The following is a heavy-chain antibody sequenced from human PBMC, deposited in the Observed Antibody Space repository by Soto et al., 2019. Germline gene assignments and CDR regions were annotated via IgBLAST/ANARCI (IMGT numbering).Heavy chain of an antibody. CDR1: GGSISSYY. V-gene: IGHV4-59*08. Sequence: TSETLSLTYAVSGGSISSYYWSWIRQPPGKGLEWIGYIYYSGSTNYNPSLKSRVTISVDTSKNQFSLKLSSVTAADTAVYYCARRYGGAFDYWGQGSLVTSPQ. J-gene: IGHJ4*02. D-gene: IGHD4-17*01. CDR2: IYYSGST. CDR3: ARRYGGAFDY.